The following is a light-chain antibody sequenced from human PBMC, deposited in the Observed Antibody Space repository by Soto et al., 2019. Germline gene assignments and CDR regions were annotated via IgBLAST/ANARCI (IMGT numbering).Light chain of an antibody. Sequence: EIVLTQSPGTLSLSSGERATLSCRASQSVTSNSLAWYQQRPGQAPRLLIYGTSTRATCIPDRFSGSGSGTDFTLNISRLEPEDFAMYYCQQYGTSPCTFGKGTRLEIK. CDR3: QQYGTSPCT. CDR2: GTS. J-gene: IGKJ2*02. V-gene: IGKV3-20*01. CDR1: QSVTSNS.